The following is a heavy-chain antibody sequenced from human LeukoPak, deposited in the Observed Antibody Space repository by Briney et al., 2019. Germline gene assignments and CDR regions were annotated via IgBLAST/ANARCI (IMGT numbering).Heavy chain of an antibody. CDR1: GISFSNFW. V-gene: IGHV3-7*01. CDR2: INQDGSER. Sequence: GGSLRLSCAASGISFSNFWMHWVRQAPGKGLEYVAIINQDGSERYYVSSVKGRFTISRDTAKNSVDLQMNSLRVEDTAVYYCARDRAYTSYDFWGQGILVAVSS. CDR3: ARDRAYTSYDF. D-gene: IGHD3-16*01. J-gene: IGHJ4*02.